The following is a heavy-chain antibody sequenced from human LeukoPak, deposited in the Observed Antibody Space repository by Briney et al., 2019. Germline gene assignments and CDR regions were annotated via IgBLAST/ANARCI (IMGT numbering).Heavy chain of an antibody. CDR1: GFTFSDYY. J-gene: IGHJ4*02. CDR3: ARVTAVAGTSVGVDA. V-gene: IGHV3-74*01. D-gene: IGHD6-19*01. CDR2: INSDASVT. Sequence: PGGSLRLSCAASGFTFSDYYMSWIRQTPGKGLVWVSRINSDASVTTYADSVKGRFTISRDNAKNTLYLQMNSLRAEDTAVYYCARVTAVAGTSVGVDAWGQGILVTVS.